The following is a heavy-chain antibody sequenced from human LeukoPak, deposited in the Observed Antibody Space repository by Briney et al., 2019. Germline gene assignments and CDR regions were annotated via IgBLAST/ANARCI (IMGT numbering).Heavy chain of an antibody. CDR1: RFTFSACG. Sequence: PGGSLRRYCAASRFTFSACGMHWVRQAPGKGLEWVAAISFDGSHKYYADSVKGQFTISRDNSMNTLYLQMNSLRAEDTAVYYCAKGTAVDRQYFENWGQGTLVTVSS. D-gene: IGHD1-1*01. J-gene: IGHJ4*02. CDR2: ISFDGSHK. CDR3: AKGTAVDRQYFEN. V-gene: IGHV3-30*18.